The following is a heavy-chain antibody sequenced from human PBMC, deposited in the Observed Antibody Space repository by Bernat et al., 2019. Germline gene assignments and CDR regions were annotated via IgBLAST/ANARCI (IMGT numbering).Heavy chain of an antibody. V-gene: IGHV1-18*01. CDR3: ARRLQNNYYYYYYYMDV. D-gene: IGHD4-4*01. J-gene: IGHJ6*03. Sequence: QVQLVQSGAEVKKPGASVKVSCKASGYTFTSYGISWVRQAPGQGLEWMGWNSAYNGNTNYAQKLQGRVTMTTDTSTSTAYMELRSLRSDDTAVYYCARRLQNNYYYYYYYMDVWGKGTTVTVSS. CDR1: GYTFTSYG. CDR2: NSAYNGNT.